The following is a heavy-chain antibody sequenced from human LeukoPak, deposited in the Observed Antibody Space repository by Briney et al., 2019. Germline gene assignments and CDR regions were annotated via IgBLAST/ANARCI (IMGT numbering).Heavy chain of an antibody. V-gene: IGHV1-69*13. CDR2: IIPIFGTA. J-gene: IGHJ4*02. D-gene: IGHD6-13*01. CDR3: ARGGGPGIAAAGRY. Sequence: GATVKVSCKASGGTFSSYAISWVRQAPGQGLEWMGGIIPIFGTANYAQKFQGRATITADESTSTAYMELSSLRSEDTAVYYCARGGGPGIAAAGRYWGQGTLVTVSS. CDR1: GGTFSSYA.